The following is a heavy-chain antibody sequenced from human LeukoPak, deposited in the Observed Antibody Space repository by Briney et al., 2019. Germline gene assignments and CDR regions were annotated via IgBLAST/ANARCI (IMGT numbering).Heavy chain of an antibody. CDR3: ARAPLLYFDWCYFDY. CDR1: GFTVSSKY. Sequence: GGSLRLSCAASGFTVSSKYMTWVRQAPGKGLEWVSLFYSAGSTYYADSVKGRFTISRDNSKNTVYLQMNSLRVEDTAVYYCARAPLLYFDWCYFDYWGQGTLVTVSS. CDR2: FYSAGST. V-gene: IGHV3-53*01. J-gene: IGHJ4*02. D-gene: IGHD3-9*01.